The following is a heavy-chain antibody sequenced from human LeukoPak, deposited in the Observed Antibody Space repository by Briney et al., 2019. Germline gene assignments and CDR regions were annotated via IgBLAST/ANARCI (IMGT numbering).Heavy chain of an antibody. CDR1: GGSISSSSYY. D-gene: IGHD4-23*01. J-gene: IGHJ4*02. V-gene: IGHV4-39*07. CDR3: ARDRYGGNSNY. CDR2: IYYSGST. Sequence: SETLSLTCTVSGGSISSSSYYWGWIRQPPGKGLEWIGYIYYSGSTYYNPSLKSRVTISVDTSKIQFSLKLSSVTAADTAVYYCARDRYGGNSNYWGQGTLVTVSS.